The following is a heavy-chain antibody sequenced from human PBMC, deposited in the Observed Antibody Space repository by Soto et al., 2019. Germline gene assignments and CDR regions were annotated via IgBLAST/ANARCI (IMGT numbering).Heavy chain of an antibody. V-gene: IGHV4-39*01. D-gene: IGHD3-22*01. CDR2: IYYSGST. J-gene: IGHJ4*02. Sequence: QLQLQESGPGLVKPSETLSLTCTVSGGSISSSSYYWGWIRQPPGKGLEWIGSIYYSGSTYYNPSLKSRVPISVDTSKNQFSLKLSSVTAADTAVYYCARHVTMIRMGPQFDYWGQGTLVTVSS. CDR1: GGSISSSSYY. CDR3: ARHVTMIRMGPQFDY.